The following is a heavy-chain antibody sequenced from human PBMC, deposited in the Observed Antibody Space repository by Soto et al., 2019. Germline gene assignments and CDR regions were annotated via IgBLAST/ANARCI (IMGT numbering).Heavy chain of an antibody. CDR1: GGSFSGYY. CDR2: INHSGST. Sequence: QVQLQQWGAGLLKPSETLSLTCAVYGGSFSGYYWSWIRQPPGKGLEWIGEINHSGSTNYNPSLKRRVTISVDTSKNQFSLKLSSVTAADTAVYYCARGQDIVVVVAATQDAFDIWGQGTMVTVSS. CDR3: ARGQDIVVVVAATQDAFDI. V-gene: IGHV4-34*01. D-gene: IGHD2-15*01. J-gene: IGHJ3*02.